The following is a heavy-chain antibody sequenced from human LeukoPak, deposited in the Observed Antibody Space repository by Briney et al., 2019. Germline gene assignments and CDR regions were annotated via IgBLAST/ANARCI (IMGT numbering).Heavy chain of an antibody. CDR2: IWYDGSNK. Sequence: PGGSLRLSCAASGLTFSSYGMHWVRQAPGKGLEWVAVIWYDGSNKYYADSVKGRFTISRGNSKNTLYLQMNSLRAEDTAVYYCARGDILTGYWADYWGQGTLVTVSS. CDR1: GLTFSSYG. V-gene: IGHV3-33*01. CDR3: ARGDILTGYWADY. J-gene: IGHJ4*02. D-gene: IGHD3-9*01.